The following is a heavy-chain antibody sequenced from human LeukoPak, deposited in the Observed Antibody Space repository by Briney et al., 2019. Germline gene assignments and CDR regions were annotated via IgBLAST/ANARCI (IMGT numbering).Heavy chain of an antibody. J-gene: IGHJ4*02. Sequence: GGSLRLSCAASGFTFSSYWMHWVRQAPGKGLVLVSRISGDGSSTIYEDSVKGRFTISRDNAKNTLYLQMNSLRAEDTAVYYCARDRARVEGQLGSFDYWGQGTLVTVSS. V-gene: IGHV3-74*01. D-gene: IGHD5-18*01. CDR1: GFTFSSYW. CDR3: ARDRARVEGQLGSFDY. CDR2: ISGDGSST.